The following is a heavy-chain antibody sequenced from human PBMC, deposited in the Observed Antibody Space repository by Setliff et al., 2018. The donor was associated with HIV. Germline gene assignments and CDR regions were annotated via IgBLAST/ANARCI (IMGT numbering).Heavy chain of an antibody. CDR1: GGTFTSYT. CDR3: ARGLPYGSSSYYAG. D-gene: IGHD3-22*01. J-gene: IGHJ4*02. CDR2: IRPILVAV. Sequence: SVKVSCKASGGTFTSYTISWVRQAPGQGREWMGGIRPILVAVNYAQRFQGRVTITADKSTSTAYMELSSLSSEDPAVYYGARGLPYGSSSYYAGWGQGTLVTVSS. V-gene: IGHV1-69*08.